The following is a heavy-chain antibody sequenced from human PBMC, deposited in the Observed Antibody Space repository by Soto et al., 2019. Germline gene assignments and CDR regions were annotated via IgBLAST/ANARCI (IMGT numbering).Heavy chain of an antibody. CDR1: GYSFISYW. CDR2: IYAGDSDT. V-gene: IGHV5-51*01. J-gene: IGHJ3*02. D-gene: IGHD4-17*01. Sequence: GESLKISCKGSGYSFISYWIGWVRQMPGKGLEWTGIIYAGDSDTRYSPSFQGQVTFSADKSSTTAFLQWSSLQASDTAIYYCARRRHYGDSNDAFESWGKGRMVTVSS. CDR3: ARRRHYGDSNDAFES.